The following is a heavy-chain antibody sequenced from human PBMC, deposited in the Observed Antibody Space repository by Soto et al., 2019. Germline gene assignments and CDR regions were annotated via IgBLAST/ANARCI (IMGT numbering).Heavy chain of an antibody. Sequence: SQTLSLTCAISGDSVSSNSAAWNWIRQSPSRGLEWLGRTYYRSKWYNDYAVSVKSRITINPDTSKNQFSLQLNSVTPEDTAVYYCARGYCSGGSCYSSLKNSFHPCDQGTLVTVST. J-gene: IGHJ5*02. V-gene: IGHV6-1*01. CDR2: TYYRSKWYN. CDR3: ARGYCSGGSCYSSLKNSFHP. CDR1: GDSVSSNSAA. D-gene: IGHD2-15*01.